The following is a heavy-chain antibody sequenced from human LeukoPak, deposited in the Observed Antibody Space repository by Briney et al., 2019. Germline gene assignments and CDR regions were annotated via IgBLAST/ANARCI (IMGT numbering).Heavy chain of an antibody. Sequence: GGSLRLSCAASGFTFSSYGMNWVRQAPGKGLEWVSGISDSGVGTKHADSVKGRFTISRDNAKNSLYLQMNSLRAEDTAVYYCARDTPDCGGDCYHDYWGQGTLVTVSS. J-gene: IGHJ4*02. CDR3: ARDTPDCGGDCYHDY. CDR1: GFTFSSYG. D-gene: IGHD2-21*02. V-gene: IGHV3-21*01. CDR2: ISDSGVGT.